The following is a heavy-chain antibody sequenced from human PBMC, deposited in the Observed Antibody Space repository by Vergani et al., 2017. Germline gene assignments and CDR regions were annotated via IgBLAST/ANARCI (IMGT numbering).Heavy chain of an antibody. D-gene: IGHD2-15*01. CDR3: ARDSDIGTKADFDC. Sequence: QVQLVQSGAEVKKPGASLKLSCKASGYTFTGYYMHWVRQPPGQGLEWMGWINPNSGGTNYAQKFQGRVTMTRDTSISTAYMELSRLRSDDTAVYYCARDSDIGTKADFDCWGQRTLVTVYS. CDR2: INPNSGGT. V-gene: IGHV1-2*02. J-gene: IGHJ4*02. CDR1: GYTFTGYY.